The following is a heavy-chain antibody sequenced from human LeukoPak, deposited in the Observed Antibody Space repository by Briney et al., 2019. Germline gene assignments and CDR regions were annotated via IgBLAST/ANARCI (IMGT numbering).Heavy chain of an antibody. Sequence: SETLSLTCAVYGGSFSVYYWSWIRQPPGKGLEWIGEINHSGSTNYNPSLKSRVTISVATSKNQFSLKLNSVTAADTAVYYCAKSNGSGLVDIWGQGTMVTVSS. J-gene: IGHJ3*02. D-gene: IGHD3-10*01. CDR1: GGSFSVYY. CDR3: AKSNGSGLVDI. V-gene: IGHV4-34*01. CDR2: INHSGST.